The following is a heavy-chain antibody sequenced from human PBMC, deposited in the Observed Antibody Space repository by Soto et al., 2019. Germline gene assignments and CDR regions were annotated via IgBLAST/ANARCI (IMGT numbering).Heavy chain of an antibody. CDR1: GFTFSNYA. J-gene: IGHJ4*02. D-gene: IGHD6-25*01. CDR3: ARAIGADFFDY. CDR2: ISDSGVNT. V-gene: IGHV3-23*01. Sequence: GGSLRLSCTASGFTFSNYAMSWVRQAPGMGLEWVSTISDSGVNTFFGDSMKDRFTISRDNSKSTVYLQLNTVRAEDTAIYYCARAIGADFFDYWGPGTLVTVSS.